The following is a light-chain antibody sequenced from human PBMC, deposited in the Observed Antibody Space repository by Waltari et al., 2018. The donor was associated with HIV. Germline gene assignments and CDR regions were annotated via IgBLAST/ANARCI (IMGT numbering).Light chain of an antibody. J-gene: IGKJ3*01. Sequence: EVVLTQSPGTLSLSPGDTATLSCRASQSVSSTYLAWYQHKVGQAPRLLIYATSSRATGIPDRFSGSGSGTDFTLTISRLEPEDFAVYYCQQRGSWPLSFGPGTRV. CDR3: QQRGSWPLS. V-gene: IGKV3-20*01. CDR1: QSVSSTY. CDR2: ATS.